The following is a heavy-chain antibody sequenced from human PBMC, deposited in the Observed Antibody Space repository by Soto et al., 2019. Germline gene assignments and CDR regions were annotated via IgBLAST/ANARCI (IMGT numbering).Heavy chain of an antibody. V-gene: IGHV3-74*01. CDR3: VSDGSGSYSPNDAFDT. J-gene: IGHJ3*02. CDR2: ITSDGSNT. CDR1: GFTFSSYG. Sequence: GGSLRLSCAASGFTFSSYGMHWVRQAPGKGLEWVARITSDGSNTSYADSVKGRFTISRDNAKNTLYLQMNSLRAEDTAVYYCVSDGSGSYSPNDAFDTWGQGTMVTVSS. D-gene: IGHD3-10*01.